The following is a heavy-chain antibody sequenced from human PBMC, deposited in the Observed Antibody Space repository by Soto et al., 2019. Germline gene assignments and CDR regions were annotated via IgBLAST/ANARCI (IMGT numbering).Heavy chain of an antibody. Sequence: QLQLQESGPGLVKPSETLSLTCTVSGGSISSSSYYWGWIRQPPGKGLEWIGSIYYSGSTYYNPSLKSRVTISVDTSKNQFSLKLSSVTAADTAVYYCARHNFSGGWQQNIYYYYYGMDVWGQGTTVTVSS. CDR3: ARHNFSGGWQQNIYYYYYGMDV. D-gene: IGHD6-25*01. CDR2: IYYSGST. CDR1: GGSISSSSYY. J-gene: IGHJ6*02. V-gene: IGHV4-39*01.